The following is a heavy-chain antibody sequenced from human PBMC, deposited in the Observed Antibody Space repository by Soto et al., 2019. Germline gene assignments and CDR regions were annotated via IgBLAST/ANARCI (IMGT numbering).Heavy chain of an antibody. Sequence: QVQLQESGPGLVKPSQTLSLTCTVSGGSISSGGYYWSWIRQHPGKGLEWIGYIYYSGSTYYNPSLKSRVTISVDTSKNQFSLKLSSVTAADTAVYYCARDSRSIVVPAAIDYGMDVWGQGTAVTVSS. V-gene: IGHV4-31*03. CDR1: GGSISSGGYY. CDR2: IYYSGST. CDR3: ARDSRSIVVPAAIDYGMDV. D-gene: IGHD2-2*01. J-gene: IGHJ6*02.